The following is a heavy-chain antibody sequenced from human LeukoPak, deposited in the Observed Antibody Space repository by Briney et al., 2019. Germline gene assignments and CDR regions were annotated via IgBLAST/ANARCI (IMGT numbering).Heavy chain of an antibody. CDR2: IYSGGST. Sequence: GGSLRLSCAASGFTVSSNYMSWVRQAPGKGLEWVSVIYSGGSTYYADSVKGRFTISRDNSKNTLYLQMNSLRSEDTAVYYCARARQLVSNFDYWGQGTLVTVSS. J-gene: IGHJ4*02. D-gene: IGHD6-6*01. CDR1: GFTVSSNY. V-gene: IGHV3-53*05. CDR3: ARARQLVSNFDY.